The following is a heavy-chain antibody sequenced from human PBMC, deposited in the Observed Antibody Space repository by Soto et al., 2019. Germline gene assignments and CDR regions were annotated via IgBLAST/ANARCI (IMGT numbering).Heavy chain of an antibody. CDR2: IYYSGST. Sequence: SETLSLTCTVSGGSVSSGDYYWSWIRQPPGKGLEWIGYIYYSGSTNLNPSLKSRVSISHDTSKNQFSLRLTSLTAADTAVYYCARIPVKTYMINWFDPWGQGTLVTVSS. V-gene: IGHV4-61*08. CDR1: GGSVSSGDYY. J-gene: IGHJ5*02. D-gene: IGHD3-16*01. CDR3: ARIPVKTYMINWFDP.